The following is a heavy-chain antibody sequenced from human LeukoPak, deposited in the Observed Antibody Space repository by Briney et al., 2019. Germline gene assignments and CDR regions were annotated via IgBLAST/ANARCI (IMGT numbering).Heavy chain of an antibody. CDR3: ARDPLLWFGECCTAFDI. J-gene: IGHJ3*02. D-gene: IGHD3-10*01. CDR2: ISSSSSTI. CDR1: GFTFSSYS. Sequence: GGSLRLSCAASGFTFSSYSMNWVRQAPGKGLEWVSYISSSSSTIYYADSVKGRFTISRDNAKNSLYLQMNSLRAEDTAVYYCARDPLLWFGECCTAFDIWGQGTMVTVSS. V-gene: IGHV3-48*01.